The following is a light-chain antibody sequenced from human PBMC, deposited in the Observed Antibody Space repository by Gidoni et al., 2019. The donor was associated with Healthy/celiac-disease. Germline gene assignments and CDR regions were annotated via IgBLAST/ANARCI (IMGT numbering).Light chain of an antibody. J-gene: IGKJ2*01. V-gene: IGKV1-5*03. Sequence: EIQSTQSPSTLSASVGDRVTITCRASQSISSWLAWYQQKPGKAPKLLIYKASSLESGVPSRFSGSGSGTEFTLTISSLQPDDFATYYCQQYNSYRYTFGQGTKLEIK. CDR1: QSISSW. CDR3: QQYNSYRYT. CDR2: KAS.